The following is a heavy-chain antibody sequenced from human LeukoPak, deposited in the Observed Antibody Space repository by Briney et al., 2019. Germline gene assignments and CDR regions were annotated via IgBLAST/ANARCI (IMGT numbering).Heavy chain of an antibody. CDR3: ARLTKNDSGTYRFGKKKRGYMDV. Sequence: SETLSLTCAVYGGSFSGYYWSWIRQPPGKGLEWIGEMNHSGSTNYNPSLKSRVTISVDTSKNQFSLRLSSVTAADTAVYYCARLTKNDSGTYRFGKKKRGYMDVWGKGTTVTISS. D-gene: IGHD3-10*01. CDR1: GGSFSGYY. V-gene: IGHV4-34*01. J-gene: IGHJ6*03. CDR2: MNHSGST.